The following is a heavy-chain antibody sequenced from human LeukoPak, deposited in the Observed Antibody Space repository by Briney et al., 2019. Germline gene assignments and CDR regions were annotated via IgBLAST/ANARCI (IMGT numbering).Heavy chain of an antibody. D-gene: IGHD2-2*01. CDR3: AREKQDVIVVVPAATNYGMDV. J-gene: IGHJ6*02. V-gene: IGHV4-34*01. Sequence: SETLSLTCAVYGGSFSGYYWSWIRQPPGKGLEWIGEINHSGSTNYNPSLKSRVTISVDTSKNQFSLKLSSVTAADTAVYCCAREKQDVIVVVPAATNYGMDVWGQGTTVTVSS. CDR2: INHSGST. CDR1: GGSFSGYY.